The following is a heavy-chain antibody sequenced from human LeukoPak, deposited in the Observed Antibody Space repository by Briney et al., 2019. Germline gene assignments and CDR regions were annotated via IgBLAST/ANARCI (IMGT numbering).Heavy chain of an antibody. J-gene: IGHJ5*02. D-gene: IGHD3-22*01. CDR2: INSDGINT. CDR3: ARDLGQYYDTSDNWFDP. V-gene: IGHV3-74*01. CDR1: IESFSGYH. Sequence: PSETLSLTCAVYIESFSGYHWNWIRQTPGKGLVWVSRINSDGINTSYADSVKGRFTISRDNAKNTLNLQMNSLRAEDTAVYYCARDLGQYYDTSDNWFDPWGQGTLVTVSS.